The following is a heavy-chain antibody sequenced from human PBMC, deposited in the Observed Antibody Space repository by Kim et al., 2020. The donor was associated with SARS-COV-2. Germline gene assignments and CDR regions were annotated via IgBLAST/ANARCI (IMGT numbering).Heavy chain of an antibody. Sequence: YSADPEKGRFTIPSDNYKNTLYLQMKRLGAEDAAVYYCAKDELAAAGMLDYWGQGTLVTVSS. J-gene: IGHJ4*02. V-gene: IGHV3-23*03. CDR3: AKDELAAAGMLDY. D-gene: IGHD6-13*01.